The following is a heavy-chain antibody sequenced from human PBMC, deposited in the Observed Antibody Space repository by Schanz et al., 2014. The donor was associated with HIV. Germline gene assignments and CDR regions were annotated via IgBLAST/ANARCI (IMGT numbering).Heavy chain of an antibody. CDR3: ARDLVDSSTWYDAFDI. CDR1: GYTFTGYY. CDR2: INPNSGGT. V-gene: IGHV1-2*02. D-gene: IGHD6-13*01. J-gene: IGHJ3*02. Sequence: QVQLVQSGAEGKKPGASVKVSCKASGYTFTGYYMHWVRQAPGQGLEWMGWINPNSGGTNYAQKFQGRVTMTRDTSISTAYMELSRLRSDDTALYFCARDLVDSSTWYDAFDIWGQGTKVTVSS.